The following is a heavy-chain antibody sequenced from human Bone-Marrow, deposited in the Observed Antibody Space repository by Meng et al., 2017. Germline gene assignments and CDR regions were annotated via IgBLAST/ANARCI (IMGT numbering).Heavy chain of an antibody. J-gene: IGHJ4*02. CDR1: GGSISSGTYY. CDR3: ARQGDTAMATFGY. CDR2: INHSGGT. V-gene: IGHV4-39*01. Sequence: QVQLQEPGPGLVKPSQTLSLTCTVSGGSISSGTYYWGWIRQLPGKGLEWIGEINHSGGTKYTPSLESRVTISIDTSKNQFSLKLSSVTAADTAIYYCARQGDTAMATFGYWGQGTLVTVSS. D-gene: IGHD5-18*01.